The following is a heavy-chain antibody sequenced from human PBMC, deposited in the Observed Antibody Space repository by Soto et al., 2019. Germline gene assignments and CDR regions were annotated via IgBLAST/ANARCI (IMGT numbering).Heavy chain of an antibody. D-gene: IGHD2-15*01. V-gene: IGHV4-34*01. Sequence: NPSLKSRVTISVDTSKNQFSLKLSSVTAADTAVYYCARGYCSGGSCYGYFQHWGQGTLVTVSS. J-gene: IGHJ1*01. CDR3: ARGYCSGGSCYGYFQH.